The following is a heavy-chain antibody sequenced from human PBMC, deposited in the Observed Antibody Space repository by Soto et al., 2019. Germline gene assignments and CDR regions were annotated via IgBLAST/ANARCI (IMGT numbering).Heavy chain of an antibody. V-gene: IGHV3-23*01. CDR1: GFTFSSYA. CDR3: ARPSEGWSNYGRRDY. CDR2: ISGSGGST. J-gene: IGHJ4*02. Sequence: GGSLRLSCAASGFTFSSYAMSWVRQAPGKGLEWVSAISGSGGSTYYADSVKGRFTISRDNSKNTLYLQMNSLRAEDTAVYYCARPSEGWSNYGRRDYWGQGTLVTVSS. D-gene: IGHD6-19*01.